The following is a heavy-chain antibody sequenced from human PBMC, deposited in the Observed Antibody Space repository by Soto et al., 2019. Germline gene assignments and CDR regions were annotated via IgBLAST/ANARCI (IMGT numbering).Heavy chain of an antibody. Sequence: QVQLVQSGAEVKKPGSSVKVSCKASGGTFSNYAIIWVRQAPGQGLEWVGGIIPIFGTVNNAQKFQGRVRITADESTSTAYMELSSLRSEDTAVYYCAQRCSSSDCPRTYHYAMDVWGQGTAVTVSS. D-gene: IGHD2-2*01. CDR3: AQRCSSSDCPRTYHYAMDV. CDR1: GGTFSNYA. CDR2: IIPIFGTV. V-gene: IGHV1-69*01. J-gene: IGHJ6*02.